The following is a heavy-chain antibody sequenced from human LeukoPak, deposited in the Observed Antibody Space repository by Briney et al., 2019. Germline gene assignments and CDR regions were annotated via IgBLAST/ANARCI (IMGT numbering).Heavy chain of an antibody. D-gene: IGHD3-3*01. CDR3: ARVGSLFWYFDY. Sequence: KPSETLSLTCTVSGGSISSYYWSWIRQPPGKGLEWIGYIYYSGSTNYNPSLKSRVTISVDTSKDQFSLRLSSVTAADTAVYYCARVGSLFWYFDYWGQGTLVTVPS. CDR2: IYYSGST. J-gene: IGHJ4*02. V-gene: IGHV4-59*01. CDR1: GGSISSYY.